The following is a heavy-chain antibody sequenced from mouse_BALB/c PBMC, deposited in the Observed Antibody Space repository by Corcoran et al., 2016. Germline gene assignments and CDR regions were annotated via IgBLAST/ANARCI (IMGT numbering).Heavy chain of an antibody. D-gene: IGHD2-1*01. Sequence: EVQLQQSGAELVRPGALVKLSCKASGFNIKDYYMHWVKQRPEQGLEWIGWIDPENGNTIYDPKFQGKVSITADTSSNTAYLQLSSLTSEDTAVYYCALYGSWFAYWGQGTLVTVSA. CDR1: GFNIKDYY. CDR3: ALYGSWFAY. CDR2: IDPENGNT. V-gene: IGHV14-1*02. J-gene: IGHJ3*01.